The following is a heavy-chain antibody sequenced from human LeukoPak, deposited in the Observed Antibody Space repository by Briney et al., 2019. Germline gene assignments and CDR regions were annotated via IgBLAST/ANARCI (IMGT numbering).Heavy chain of an antibody. CDR1: GGTFSSYA. CDR3: AREYYYDSSGYPGIFENWFDP. Sequence: SVKVSCKASGGTFSSYAISWVRQAPGQGLEWMGGIIPIFGTANYAQKFQGRVTITTDESTSSAYMELSSLRSEDTAVYYCAREYYYDSSGYPGIFENWFDPWGQGTLVTVSS. V-gene: IGHV1-69*05. CDR2: IIPIFGTA. J-gene: IGHJ5*02. D-gene: IGHD3-22*01.